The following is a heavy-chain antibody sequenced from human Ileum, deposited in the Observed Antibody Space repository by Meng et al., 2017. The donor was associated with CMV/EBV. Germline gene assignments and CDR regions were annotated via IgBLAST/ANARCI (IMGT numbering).Heavy chain of an antibody. CDR1: GGSFSGYY. V-gene: IGHV4-34*01. Sequence: SETLSLTCAVHGGSFSGYYWGWIRQPPGKGLEWIGEINHLGNTNYNPSLKSRVTISVDTSKNQFSLKLNSVTAADTAVYYCVRGQDIVIVRYFDDWGQGKLVTVSS. J-gene: IGHJ4*02. CDR2: INHLGNT. D-gene: IGHD2-2*01. CDR3: VRGQDIVIVRYFDD.